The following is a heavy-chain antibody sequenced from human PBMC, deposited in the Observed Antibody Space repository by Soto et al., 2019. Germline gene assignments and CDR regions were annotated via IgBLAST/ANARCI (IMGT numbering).Heavy chain of an antibody. Sequence: PSQHLRRTDASSGDSVCINLAACNWIRQSPSRGLEWLGRTYYRSKWNNDYAVSVKSRITINPDTSKNQFSLQLNSVTPEDTAVYYCTRGYTSFFAYWVPGKLVTVSS. V-gene: IGHV6-1*01. J-gene: IGHJ4*01. CDR1: GDSVCINLAA. D-gene: IGHD2-2*01. CDR2: TYYRSKWNN. CDR3: TRGYTSFFAY.